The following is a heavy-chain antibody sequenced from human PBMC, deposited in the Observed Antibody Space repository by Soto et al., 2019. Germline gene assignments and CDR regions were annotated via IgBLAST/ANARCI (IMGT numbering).Heavy chain of an antibody. D-gene: IGHD2-2*01. CDR2: SSSSGSTM. CDR1: GFTFSSYE. CDR3: VRRYCSSTSCTFDF. V-gene: IGHV3-48*03. Sequence: QPGGSLRLSCAASGFTFSSYEMNWVRQAPGQGLEWVSYSSSSGSTMYYADSVKGRFTISRDNAKNSLYLQMNSLRAEATAVYYCVRRYCSSTSCTFDFWGQGALVSASS. J-gene: IGHJ4*02.